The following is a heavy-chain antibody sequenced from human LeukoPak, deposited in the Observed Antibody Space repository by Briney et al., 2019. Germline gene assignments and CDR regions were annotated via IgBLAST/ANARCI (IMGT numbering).Heavy chain of an antibody. D-gene: IGHD4-17*01. CDR1: GFTFSDYY. CDR2: ISSSGSTL. CDR3: VRGDHGESRPVAC. Sequence: GGSLPLSCAASGFTFSDYYMSWIRQAPGKGLEWVSYISSSGSTLYYADSVKGRFTISRHSAKNSLYLQMNSLRADDTAVYYCVRGDHGESRPVACWGQGTLVTVSS. V-gene: IGHV3-11*04. J-gene: IGHJ4*02.